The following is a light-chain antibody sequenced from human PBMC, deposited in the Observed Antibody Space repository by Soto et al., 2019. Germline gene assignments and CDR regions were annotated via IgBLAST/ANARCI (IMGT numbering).Light chain of an antibody. CDR3: QQRSNWPPLT. CDR2: DAS. CDR1: QSVSSY. J-gene: IGKJ4*01. V-gene: IGKV3-11*01. Sequence: EIVLTQSPGTLSLSPGERSTLSWMSSQSVSSYLAWYQQKPGQAPRLLIYDASNRATGIPARFSGSGSGTDFTLTISSLEPEDFAVYYCQQRSNWPPLTFGGGTKVDI.